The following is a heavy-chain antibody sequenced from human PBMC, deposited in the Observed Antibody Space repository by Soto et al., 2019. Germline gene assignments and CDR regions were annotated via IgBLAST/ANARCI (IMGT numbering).Heavy chain of an antibody. D-gene: IGHD3-10*01. V-gene: IGHV1-8*01. Sequence: ASVKVSCKASGYTFTRYDINWVRQATGQGLEWMGWMNPNSGNTGYAQKFQGRVTMTRNTSISAAYMELSSLRSEDTAVYYCAGVRVRGYNWLDPWGQGTRVTVSS. CDR3: AGVRVRGYNWLDP. CDR2: MNPNSGNT. J-gene: IGHJ5*02. CDR1: GYTFTRYD.